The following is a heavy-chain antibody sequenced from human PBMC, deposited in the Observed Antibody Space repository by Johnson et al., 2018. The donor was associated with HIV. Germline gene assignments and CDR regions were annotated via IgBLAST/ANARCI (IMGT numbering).Heavy chain of an antibody. CDR1: GFTFSSYT. Sequence: VQLVESGGGLVQPGGSLRLSCVASGFTFSSYTLHWVRQAPGKGLEYVSAISSNGGSTYYANSVKGRFTISRDNSKNTLHLQMKSLRAEDTAVYYWAKDGATRAFDIWGQGTMVTVSS. CDR3: AKDGATRAFDI. J-gene: IGHJ3*02. CDR2: ISSNGGST. D-gene: IGHD1-26*01. V-gene: IGHV3-64*01.